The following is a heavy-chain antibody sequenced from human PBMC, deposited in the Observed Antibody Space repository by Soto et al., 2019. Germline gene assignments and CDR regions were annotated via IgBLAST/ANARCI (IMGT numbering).Heavy chain of an antibody. J-gene: IGHJ4*02. V-gene: IGHV4-39*01. CDR1: GGSISSRSYY. Sequence: SETLSLTCTVSGGSISSRSYYWGWIRQPPGKGLEWIGSISYSGSTYYNPSLMSRVTISVDTSKNQFSLKLSSVTAADTAVYYCARHLAYYYDSSDDWGQGTLVTVS. D-gene: IGHD3-22*01. CDR2: ISYSGST. CDR3: ARHLAYYYDSSDD.